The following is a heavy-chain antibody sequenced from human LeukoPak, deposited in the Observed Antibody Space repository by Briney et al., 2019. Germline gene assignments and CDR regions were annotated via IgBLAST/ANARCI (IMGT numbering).Heavy chain of an antibody. Sequence: GGSLRLSCAASGFTFSSYWMNWVRQAPGKGLEWVANIKQDGSDKYYVDSVKGRFTISRDNSKNSLYLQMNSLRAEDAAVYYCARGGQYSFYWGQGTLVTVSS. J-gene: IGHJ4*02. CDR2: IKQDGSDK. CDR1: GFTFSSYW. D-gene: IGHD5-18*01. CDR3: ARGGQYSFY. V-gene: IGHV3-7*01.